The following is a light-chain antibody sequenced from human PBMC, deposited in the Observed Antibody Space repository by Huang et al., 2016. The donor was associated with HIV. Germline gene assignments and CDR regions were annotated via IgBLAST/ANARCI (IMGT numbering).Light chain of an antibody. J-gene: IGKJ1*01. CDR2: ATS. CDR3: QQYQSIPWT. CDR1: QGIGNS. Sequence: DIQMTQSPSSLSASVGDRVTITCRASQGIGNSLAWYQQKPEKPPRLLLYATSRLESGVPSRFSGSGSGTHYTVTITTLQPEDIASYYCQQYQSIPWTFGQGTKVEIK. V-gene: IGKV1-NL1*01.